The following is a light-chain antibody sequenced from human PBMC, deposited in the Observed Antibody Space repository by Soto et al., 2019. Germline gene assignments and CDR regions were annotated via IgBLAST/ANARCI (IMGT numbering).Light chain of an antibody. CDR3: QSYDSSLSGVV. CDR2: GNS. Sequence: QSVLTQPPSVSGAPGQRVTIFCIGSSSNIGAGHDVHWYQQFPGTAPKVLIYGNSNRPSGVPDRFSGSKSGTSASLAITGLQAEDEADYYCQSYDSSLSGVVFGGGTQLTVL. V-gene: IGLV1-40*01. J-gene: IGLJ2*01. CDR1: SSNIGAGHD.